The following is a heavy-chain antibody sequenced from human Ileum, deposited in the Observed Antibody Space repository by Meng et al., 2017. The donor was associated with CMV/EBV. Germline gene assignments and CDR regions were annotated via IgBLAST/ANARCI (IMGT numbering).Heavy chain of an antibody. D-gene: IGHD3-10*01. J-gene: IGHJ4*02. CDR1: GGSISNYY. CDR2: IYTSGTT. V-gene: IGHV4-4*07. Sequence: VQLQASGPGLVKTSETLSPTCHVSGGSISNYYWSWIRQPAGKGLEWIAHIYTSGTTNYNPSLKSRVTMSVDTSRNQFSLKLTSVTAADTAVYYCARNYGSGNWNFFHYWGQGTLVTVSS. CDR3: ARNYGSGNWNFFHY.